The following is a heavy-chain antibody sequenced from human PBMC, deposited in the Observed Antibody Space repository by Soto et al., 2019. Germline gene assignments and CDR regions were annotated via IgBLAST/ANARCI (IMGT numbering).Heavy chain of an antibody. D-gene: IGHD4-4*01. CDR3: ATNRLHYWSFDL. V-gene: IGHV1-24*01. CDR1: GYTLTGLS. CDR2: FDPEDGET. J-gene: IGHJ2*01. Sequence: ASLKVSCKVSGYTLTGLSMHWVRQAPGKGLEWMGGFDPEDGETIYAQKFQGRVTMTEDTSTDTAYMELSSLRSEDTAVYYCATNRLHYWSFDLWGRGTLVTVSS.